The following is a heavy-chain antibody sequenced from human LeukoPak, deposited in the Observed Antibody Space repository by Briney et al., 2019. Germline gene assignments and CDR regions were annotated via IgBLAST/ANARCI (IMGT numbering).Heavy chain of an antibody. CDR1: GFTFNTYA. CDR2: ISGSGVNT. J-gene: IGHJ4*02. V-gene: IGHV3-23*01. D-gene: IGHD2-21*02. CDR3: AKNWAYCGGDCYTGYDY. Sequence: GGSLRLSCIASGFTFNTYAMSWVRQAPGQGLEWVSAISGSGVNTYYADSVKGRFTISRDNSKNTLYLQMNSLRAEDTAVYYCAKNWAYCGGDCYTGYDYWGQGTLVTVSS.